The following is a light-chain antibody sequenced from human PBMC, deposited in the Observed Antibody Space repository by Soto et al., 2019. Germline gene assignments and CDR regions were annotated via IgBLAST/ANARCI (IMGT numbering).Light chain of an antibody. CDR2: DAA. J-gene: IGKJ4*01. V-gene: IGKV1-5*01. CDR1: QAISGY. Sequence: DIQMTQSPSTLSASVADRVTIACRASQAISGYLAWYQRKPGKAPKLLIYDAANLQTGVSSRFSGSGSGTEFTLTINRLQPDDFATYYCQQYSSYPLTFGGGTKVEIK. CDR3: QQYSSYPLT.